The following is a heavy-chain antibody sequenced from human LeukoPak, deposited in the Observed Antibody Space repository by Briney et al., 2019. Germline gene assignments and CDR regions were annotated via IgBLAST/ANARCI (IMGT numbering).Heavy chain of an antibody. V-gene: IGHV4-59*01. D-gene: IGHD6-19*01. CDR3: ARGPYSSGWNIDY. J-gene: IGHJ4*02. CDR1: GGSISSYY. Sequence: PSETLSLTCTVSGGSISSYYWSWIRQPPGKGLEWIGYIYYSGSTNYNPSLKSRVTISVDTSKNQFSLKLSSVTAADTAVYYCARGPYSSGWNIDYWGQGTLVTVSS. CDR2: IYYSGST.